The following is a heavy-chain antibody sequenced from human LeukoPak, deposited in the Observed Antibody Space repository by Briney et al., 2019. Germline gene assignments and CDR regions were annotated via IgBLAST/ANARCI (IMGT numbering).Heavy chain of an antibody. Sequence: PGRSLRLSCAASGFTFSSYAMHWVRQAPGKGLEWVAVISYDGSNKYYADSVKGRFTISRDNSKNTLYLQMNSLRAEDTAVYYCAKSKVTMIVVDYWGQGTLVTVSS. D-gene: IGHD3-22*01. CDR2: ISYDGSNK. V-gene: IGHV3-30-3*02. CDR3: AKSKVTMIVVDY. CDR1: GFTFSSYA. J-gene: IGHJ4*02.